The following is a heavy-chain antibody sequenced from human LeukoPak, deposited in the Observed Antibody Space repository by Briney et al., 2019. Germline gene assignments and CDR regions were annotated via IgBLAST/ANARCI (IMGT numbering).Heavy chain of an antibody. CDR3: ARARVATMIFDY. D-gene: IGHD5-24*01. V-gene: IGHV3-23*01. Sequence: GGSLRLSXAASGFTFSSYAMSWVRQAPGKGLEWVSAISGSGGSTYYADSVKGRFTISCDNSKNTLYLQMNSLRGEDTAVYYCARARVATMIFDYWGQGTLVTVSS. J-gene: IGHJ4*02. CDR1: GFTFSSYA. CDR2: ISGSGGST.